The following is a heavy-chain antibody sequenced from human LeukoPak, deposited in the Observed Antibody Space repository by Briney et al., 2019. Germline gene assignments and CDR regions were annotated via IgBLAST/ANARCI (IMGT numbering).Heavy chain of an antibody. CDR2: MNPNSGNT. CDR1: GYTFTSYD. CDR3: ARDSSSY. Sequence: ASVKVSCKASGYTFTSYDINWVRQATGQGLEWMGWMNPNSGNTGYAQKFQGRVTIARNTSISTAYMELNNLRSEDTAVYYCARDSSSYWGQGTLVTVSS. V-gene: IGHV1-8*03. D-gene: IGHD6-6*01. J-gene: IGHJ4*02.